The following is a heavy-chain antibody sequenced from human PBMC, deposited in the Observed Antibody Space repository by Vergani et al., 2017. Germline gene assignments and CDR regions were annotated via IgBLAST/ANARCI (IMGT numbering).Heavy chain of an antibody. J-gene: IGHJ5*02. V-gene: IGHV1-3*01. D-gene: IGHD1-26*01. CDR2: INAGNGNT. CDR3: ARDEGIVGATPDENWFDP. Sequence: QDQLVQSGAEVKKPGSSVKVSCKASGGTFSSYAISWVRQAPGQRLEWMGWINAGNGNTKYSQKFQGRVTITRDTSASTAYMELSSLRSEDTAVYYCARDEGIVGATPDENWFDPWGQGTLVTVSS. CDR1: GGTFSSYA.